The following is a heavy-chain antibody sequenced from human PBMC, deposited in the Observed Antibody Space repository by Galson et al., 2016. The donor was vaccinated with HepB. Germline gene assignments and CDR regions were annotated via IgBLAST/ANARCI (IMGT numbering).Heavy chain of an antibody. CDR3: VNRGSSGWYDY. Sequence: SLRLSCVASGFTFSSNAMHWVRQAPGKGLECVSAITSNGGNTYYADSVKGRFTISRDNSKNTLYLQMTSLRAEDTAVYYCVNRGSSGWYDYWGQGTLVTVSS. CDR1: GFTFSSNA. CDR2: ITSNGGNT. J-gene: IGHJ4*02. V-gene: IGHV3-64D*06. D-gene: IGHD6-19*01.